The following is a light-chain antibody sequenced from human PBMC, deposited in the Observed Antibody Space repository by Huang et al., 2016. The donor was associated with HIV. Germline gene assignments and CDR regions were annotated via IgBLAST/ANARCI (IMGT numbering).Light chain of an antibody. Sequence: DIQMTQSPSSLSASVGDRVTITCRESQNIGSDLNWYQQNSGKAPKLLIYAASSLQRWVPSRFSGIGFGADFTLTISSLQPEDFATYYCQQSYSITRYTFGQGTKVEIK. J-gene: IGKJ2*01. CDR3: QQSYSITRYT. V-gene: IGKV1-39*01. CDR1: QNIGSD. CDR2: AAS.